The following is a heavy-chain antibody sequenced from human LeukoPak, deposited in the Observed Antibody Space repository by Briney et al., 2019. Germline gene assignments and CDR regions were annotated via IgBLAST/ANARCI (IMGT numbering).Heavy chain of an antibody. Sequence: KSSETLSLTCTVPDDSMSSFYWSWIRQPPGKGPGWIAYIYSTGATSYNPSLRSRVSISLDTSKSHFSLKLRSVTVADTAVYFCARLKMGAYFDLWGRGTLVTVSS. J-gene: IGHJ2*01. V-gene: IGHV4-59*08. CDR3: ARLKMGAYFDL. CDR1: DDSMSSFY. D-gene: IGHD3-16*01. CDR2: IYSTGAT.